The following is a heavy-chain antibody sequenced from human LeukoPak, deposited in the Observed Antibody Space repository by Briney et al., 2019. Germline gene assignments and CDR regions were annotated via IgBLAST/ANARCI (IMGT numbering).Heavy chain of an antibody. CDR3: ARETVLLWFGGVGVAFDI. J-gene: IGHJ3*02. CDR2: IWYDGSNK. D-gene: IGHD3-10*01. CDR1: GFTFSSYG. Sequence: PGRSLRLSCAASGFTFSSYGMHWVRQAPGKGLEWVAVIWYDGSNKYYTDSVKGRFTISRDNSKNTLYLQMNSLRVEDMAVYYCARETVLLWFGGVGVAFDIWGQGTMVTVSS. V-gene: IGHV3-33*08.